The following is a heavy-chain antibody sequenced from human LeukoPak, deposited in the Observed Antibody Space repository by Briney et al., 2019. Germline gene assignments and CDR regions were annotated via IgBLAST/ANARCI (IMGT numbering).Heavy chain of an antibody. CDR2: ISWNSGSI. CDR1: GFTFDDYA. J-gene: IGHJ4*02. V-gene: IGHV3-9*01. Sequence: GRSLRLSCAASGFTFDDYAMRWVRHAPGKGLEWVSGISWNSGSIGYADSVKGRFTISRDNAKNSLYLQMNSLRAEDTALYYCAKDLRIGAVAGTGFDYWGQGTLVTVSS. CDR3: AKDLRIGAVAGTGFDY. D-gene: IGHD6-19*01.